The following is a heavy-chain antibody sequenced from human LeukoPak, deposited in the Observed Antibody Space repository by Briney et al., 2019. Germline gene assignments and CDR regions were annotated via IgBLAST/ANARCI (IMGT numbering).Heavy chain of an antibody. V-gene: IGHV3-30*18. CDR3: ANTPTDYDFWSGYYPYYYYGMDV. J-gene: IGHJ6*02. CDR2: ISYDGSNK. CDR1: GFTFSSYG. D-gene: IGHD3-3*01. Sequence: PGRSLRLSCAASGFTFSSYGMHWVRQAPGKGLEWVAVISYDGSNKYYADSVKGRFTISTDNSKNTLYLQMNSLRAEDTAVYYCANTPTDYDFWSGYYPYYYYGMDVWGQGTTVTVSS.